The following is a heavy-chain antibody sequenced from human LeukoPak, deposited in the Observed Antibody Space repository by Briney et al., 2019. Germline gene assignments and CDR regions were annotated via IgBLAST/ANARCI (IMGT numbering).Heavy chain of an antibody. CDR1: GGSISSYY. J-gene: IGHJ4*02. CDR2: IYYSGST. Sequence: PSETLSLTCTVSGGSISSYYWSWIRQPPGKGLEWIGYIYYSGSTNYNPSLRSRVTISVDMSKNQFSLKLISVTAADTAVYHCAGYNYGRLDYWGQGTLVTVSS. CDR3: AGYNYGRLDY. V-gene: IGHV4-59*03. D-gene: IGHD5-18*01.